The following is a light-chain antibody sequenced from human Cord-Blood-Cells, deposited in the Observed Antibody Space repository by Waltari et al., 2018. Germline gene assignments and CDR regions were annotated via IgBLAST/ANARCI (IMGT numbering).Light chain of an antibody. CDR3: QQSYSTPLYT. CDR1: QSISSY. Sequence: DIQMTQSPSSLSASVGASVTITCRASQSISSYLNWYQQKPGKAPKLLIYAASSLQSGVPSRFSGSGSGTDFTLTISSLQPEDFATYYCQQSYSTPLYTFGQGTKLEIK. V-gene: IGKV1-39*01. J-gene: IGKJ2*01. CDR2: AAS.